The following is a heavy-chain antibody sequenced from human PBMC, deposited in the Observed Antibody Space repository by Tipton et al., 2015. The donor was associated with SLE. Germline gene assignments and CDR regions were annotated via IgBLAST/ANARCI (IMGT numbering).Heavy chain of an antibody. J-gene: IGHJ3*02. CDR1: GGSISSSSYY. D-gene: IGHD3-10*01. CDR2: INHSGST. V-gene: IGHV4-39*07. CDR3: ARDYYGSGSYYQPGAFDI. Sequence: TLSLTCTVSGGSISSSSYYWGWIRQPPGKGLEWIGEINHSGSTNYNPSLKTRVTISVDTSKNQFSLKLNSVTAADTAVYYCARDYYGSGSYYQPGAFDIWGQGTMVTVSS.